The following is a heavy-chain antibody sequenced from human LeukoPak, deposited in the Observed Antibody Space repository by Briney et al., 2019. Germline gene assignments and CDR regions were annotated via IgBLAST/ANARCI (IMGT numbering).Heavy chain of an antibody. V-gene: IGHV1-69*02. J-gene: IGHJ4*02. CDR2: IIPILGIA. CDR3: AQTFRICSSTSCSKPLDY. D-gene: IGHD2-2*01. CDR1: GGTFSSYT. Sequence: SSVKVSCKASGGTFSSYTISWVRQAPGQGLEWMGRIIPILGIANYAQKFQGRVTITADKSTSTAYMELSSLRSEDTAVYYCAQTFRICSSTSCSKPLDYWGQGTLVTVSS.